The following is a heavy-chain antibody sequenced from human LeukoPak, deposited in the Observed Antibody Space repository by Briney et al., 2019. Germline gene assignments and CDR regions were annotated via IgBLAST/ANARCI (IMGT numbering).Heavy chain of an antibody. V-gene: IGHV3-23*01. CDR1: GFTVNNNY. CDR3: AKGGHYSAFDA. J-gene: IGHJ5*02. CDR2: ISGRGDDT. D-gene: IGHD3-3*01. Sequence: GGSLRLSCAASGFTVNNNYMTWVRQAPGKGLEWVSTISGRGDDTFYADSVKGRFTISRDNARDSLYVQMNSLTVEDTAVYYCAKGGHYSAFDAWGQGALVIVSS.